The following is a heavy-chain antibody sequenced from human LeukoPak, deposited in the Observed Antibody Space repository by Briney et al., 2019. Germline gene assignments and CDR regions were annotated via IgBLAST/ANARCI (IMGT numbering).Heavy chain of an antibody. D-gene: IGHD4-17*01. V-gene: IGHV3-30*18. Sequence: GGSLRLSCAASGFTFSSYGMHWVRQAPGKGLEWVALISDDGGKKYYADSVKGRFTISRDNSKNTLYLQINSLRAEDTALYYCAKDLDHDYDDYGLDYWGQGTLVTVSS. CDR2: ISDDGGKK. CDR3: AKDLDHDYDDYGLDY. CDR1: GFTFSSYG. J-gene: IGHJ4*02.